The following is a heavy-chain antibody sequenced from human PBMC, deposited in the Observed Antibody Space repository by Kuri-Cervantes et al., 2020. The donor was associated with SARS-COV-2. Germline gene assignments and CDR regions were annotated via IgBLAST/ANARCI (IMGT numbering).Heavy chain of an antibody. CDR1: GFTFSNYW. J-gene: IGHJ4*02. CDR3: AKGSIVATIAYYFDY. CDR2: INSDGSTT. D-gene: IGHD5-12*01. V-gene: IGHV3-74*01. Sequence: GGSLRLSCAASGFTFSNYWMHWVRQAPGEGLVWVSRINSDGSTTTYADSVKGRFTTSRDNAKNTLYLQMNSLRAEDTALYYCAKGSIVATIAYYFDYWGQGTLVTVSS.